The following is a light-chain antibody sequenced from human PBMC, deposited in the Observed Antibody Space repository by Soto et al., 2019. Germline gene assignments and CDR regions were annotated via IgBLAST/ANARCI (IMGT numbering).Light chain of an antibody. CDR2: SNN. Sequence: QSVLTQPPSASGTPGQRVTISCSGSSSNIGSNYVYWYHHLPGTAPKLLIYSNNQRPSGVPDRFSGSKSGTSASLAISGLRSEDEADYYCAAWDDSLNGVVFGGGTKVTVL. CDR3: AAWDDSLNGVV. J-gene: IGLJ2*01. V-gene: IGLV1-47*01. CDR1: SSNIGSNY.